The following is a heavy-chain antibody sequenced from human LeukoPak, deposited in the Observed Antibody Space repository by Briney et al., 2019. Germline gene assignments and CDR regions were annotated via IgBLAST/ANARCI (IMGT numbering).Heavy chain of an antibody. CDR1: GGSFSGYY. CDR3: AGAGGIPARYYYDSSGYSRFRYFDY. Sequence: SETLSLTCAVYGGSFSGYYWSWIRQPPGKGLEWIGEINHSGSTNYNPSLKSRVTISVDTSKNQFSLKLSSVTAADTAVYYCAGAGGIPARYYYDSSGYSRFRYFDYWGQGTLVTVSS. J-gene: IGHJ4*02. V-gene: IGHV4-34*01. CDR2: INHSGST. D-gene: IGHD3-22*01.